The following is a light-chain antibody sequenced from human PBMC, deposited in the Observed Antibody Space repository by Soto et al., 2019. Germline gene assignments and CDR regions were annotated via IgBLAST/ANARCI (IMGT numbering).Light chain of an antibody. CDR3: VLYRGSGPSHWV. V-gene: IGLV8-61*01. CDR2: STN. J-gene: IGLJ3*02. Sequence: QTVVTQETSFSVSPGGTVTLTCGLSSGSVSTSYYPSWYQQTPGQAPRTLIYSTNTRSSGVPDRFSGSILGNKAALTITGAQAEDESDEYCVLYRGSGPSHWVFGGGTKLTVL. CDR1: SGSVSTSYY.